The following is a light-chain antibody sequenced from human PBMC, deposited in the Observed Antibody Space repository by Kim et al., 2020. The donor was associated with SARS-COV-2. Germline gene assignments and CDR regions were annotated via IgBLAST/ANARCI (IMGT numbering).Light chain of an antibody. CDR1: QSISSW. V-gene: IGKV1-5*01. CDR3: QQYNSDPWT. J-gene: IGKJ1*01. Sequence: DIQMTQSPSTLSASVGDRVTITCRASQSISSWLAWYQQKPGKAPKLLIYDASSLESGVPSRFSGSGSGTEFTLTISSLQPDDFATYYCQQYNSDPWTFGQVTKVDIK. CDR2: DAS.